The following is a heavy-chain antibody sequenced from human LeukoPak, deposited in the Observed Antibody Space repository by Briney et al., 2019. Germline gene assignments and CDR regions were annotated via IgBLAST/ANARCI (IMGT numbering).Heavy chain of an antibody. D-gene: IGHD3-10*01. CDR3: EKGDNYGCFDY. Sequence: SLRLSCAASRYTFVDYAMHSGRQAPVEGLGKGSGICWKSGNIGYADSVKGRFTIYRDNAKNSLYLQMNSLRAEDTGLYYCEKGDNYGCFDYWGQGTLDTVSS. CDR2: ICWKSGNI. CDR1: RYTFVDYA. J-gene: IGHJ4*02. V-gene: IGHV3-9*01.